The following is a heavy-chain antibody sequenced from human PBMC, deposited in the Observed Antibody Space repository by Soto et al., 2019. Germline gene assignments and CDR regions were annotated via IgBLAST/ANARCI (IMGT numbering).Heavy chain of an antibody. Sequence: GASVKVSCKASGYTFTGYYMHWVRQAPGQGLEWMGWINAYNGNTNYAQKLQGWITMTTDTSTSTAYMELRSLRSDDTAVYYCARFGGDYYYYYYMDVWGKGTTVTVSS. CDR1: GYTFTGYY. V-gene: IGHV1-18*04. CDR2: INAYNGNT. CDR3: ARFGGDYYYYYYMDV. D-gene: IGHD2-21*02. J-gene: IGHJ6*03.